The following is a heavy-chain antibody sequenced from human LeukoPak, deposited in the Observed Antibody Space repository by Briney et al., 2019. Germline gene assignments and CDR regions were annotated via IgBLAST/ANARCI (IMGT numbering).Heavy chain of an antibody. CDR1: GGSISSGDYY. CDR2: IYYSGST. Sequence: SETLSLTCTVSGGSISSGDYYWSWIRQPPGKGLEWIGYIYYSGSTYYNPSLKSRVTISIDTSKNRFSLKLSSVTAADTAVYYCARDRGSGWSVDYWVQGTLVTVSS. CDR3: ARDRGSGWSVDY. V-gene: IGHV4-30-4*01. J-gene: IGHJ4*02. D-gene: IGHD6-19*01.